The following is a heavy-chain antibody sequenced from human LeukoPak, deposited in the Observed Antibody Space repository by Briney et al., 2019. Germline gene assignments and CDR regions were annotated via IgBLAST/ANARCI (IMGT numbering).Heavy chain of an antibody. J-gene: IGHJ4*02. Sequence: GGSLRLSCAASGFSFSSYEMNWVRQAPGKGLEWISYISASGTLTHYADSVEGRFTISRDNSKNTLYLEMNSLRAEDTAVYYCAKDIGSYYDYWGQGILVTVSS. CDR3: AKDIGSYYDY. CDR2: ISASGTLT. D-gene: IGHD3-10*01. V-gene: IGHV3-48*03. CDR1: GFSFSSYE.